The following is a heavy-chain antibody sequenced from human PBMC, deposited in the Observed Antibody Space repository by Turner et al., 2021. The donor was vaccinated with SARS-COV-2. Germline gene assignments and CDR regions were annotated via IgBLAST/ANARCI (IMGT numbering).Heavy chain of an antibody. CDR1: GASIGSSRNY. D-gene: IGHD3-22*01. CDR2: INYSGRT. J-gene: IGHJ5*02. V-gene: IGHV4-39*01. Sequence: HLQLQESGPGLVKASETLSLTCTVSGASIGSSRNYWGWIRQPPGKGLEWIGSINYSGRTYYKSSLKSRVTISVDTSKNQISLKLSTVTAADTAKYYCARHDSRITNIIVVPRNWFDPWGQGTLVTVSS. CDR3: ARHDSRITNIIVVPRNWFDP.